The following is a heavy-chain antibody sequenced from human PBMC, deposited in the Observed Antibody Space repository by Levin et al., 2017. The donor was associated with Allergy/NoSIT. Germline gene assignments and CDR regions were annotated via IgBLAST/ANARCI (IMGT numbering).Heavy chain of an antibody. V-gene: IGHV3-11*01. CDR2: ISSSGGNI. CDR3: ARDQEISKSRAPLVSAYGLDV. D-gene: IGHD2-21*01. CDR1: GFTFSDHY. J-gene: IGHJ6*02. Sequence: GGSLRLSFAASGFTFSDHYMAWIRQAPGKGLEWVSYISSSGGNIYYADSVKGRFTISRDNAEKSLYLHMNSLRAEDSAVYYCARDQEISKSRAPLVSAYGLDVWGQGTTVTVSS.